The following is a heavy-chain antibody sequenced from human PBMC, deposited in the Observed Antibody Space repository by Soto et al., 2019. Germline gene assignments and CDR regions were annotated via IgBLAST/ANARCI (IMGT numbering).Heavy chain of an antibody. CDR2: IKSKADGGTT. V-gene: IGHV3-15*07. D-gene: IGHD1-1*01. CDR1: GFTFTNAW. J-gene: IGHJ4*02. Sequence: GGSLRLSCAVSGFTFTNAWMNWVRQAPGKGLEWVGRIKSKADGGTTDYAAPVKGRFTISRDDSETTLFLHMNSLKPEDTAVYYCTTDEATTRYWGQGTLVTVSS. CDR3: TTDEATTRY.